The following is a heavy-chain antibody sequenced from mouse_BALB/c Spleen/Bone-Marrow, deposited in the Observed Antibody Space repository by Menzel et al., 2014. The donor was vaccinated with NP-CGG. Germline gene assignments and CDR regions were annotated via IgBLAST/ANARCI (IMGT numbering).Heavy chain of an antibody. CDR1: GFNIKDTY. CDR3: ARYYYGSSYFDY. D-gene: IGHD1-1*01. Sequence: EVRLMESGAELVKPGASVKLSCTASGFNIKDTYMHWVKQRPEQGLGWIGRIDPANGNTKYDPKFQGKATITADTSSNTAYLQLSSLTSEDTAVYYCARYYYGSSYFDYWGQGTTLTVSS. V-gene: IGHV14-3*02. CDR2: IDPANGNT. J-gene: IGHJ2*01.